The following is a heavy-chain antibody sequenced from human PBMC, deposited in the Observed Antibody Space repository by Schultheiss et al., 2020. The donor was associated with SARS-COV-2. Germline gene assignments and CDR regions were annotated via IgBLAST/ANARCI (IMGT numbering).Heavy chain of an antibody. Sequence: GGSLRLSCSASGFTFSSYAMHWVRQAPGKGLEYVSAISSNGGSTYYANSVKGRFTISRDNSKNTLYLQMNSLRAEDTAVYYCARELGVGTDYWGQGTLVTVSS. D-gene: IGHD3-3*01. CDR1: GFTFSSYA. CDR3: ARELGVGTDY. V-gene: IGHV3-64*01. J-gene: IGHJ4*02. CDR2: ISSNGGST.